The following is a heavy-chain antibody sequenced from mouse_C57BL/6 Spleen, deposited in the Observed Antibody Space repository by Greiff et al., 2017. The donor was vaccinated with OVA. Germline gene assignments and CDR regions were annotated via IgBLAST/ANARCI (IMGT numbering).Heavy chain of an antibody. J-gene: IGHJ4*01. CDR3: ARPLYDYDAMDY. Sequence: QVQLKQPGPELVKPGASVKLSCKASGYTFTSYWMHWVKQRPGQGLEWIGNINPSNGGTNYNEKFKSKATLTVDKSSSTAYMQLSSLTSEDSAVYYCARPLYDYDAMDYWGQGTSVTVSS. CDR2: INPSNGGT. CDR1: GYTFTSYW. V-gene: IGHV1-53*01. D-gene: IGHD2-3*01.